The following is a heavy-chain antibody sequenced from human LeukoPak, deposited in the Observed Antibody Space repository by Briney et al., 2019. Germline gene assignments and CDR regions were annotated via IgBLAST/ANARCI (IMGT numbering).Heavy chain of an antibody. J-gene: IGHJ4*02. CDR2: ISSSSSTI. CDR1: GFTFSSYS. D-gene: IGHD2-15*01. V-gene: IGHV3-48*01. CDR3: ATGGRSGGRF. Sequence: GGSLRPSCAASGFTFSSYSMNWVRQAPGKGLEWVSYISSSSSTIYYADSVKGRFTISRDNAKNSLYLQMNSLRAEDTAVYYCATGGRSGGRFWGQGTLVTVSS.